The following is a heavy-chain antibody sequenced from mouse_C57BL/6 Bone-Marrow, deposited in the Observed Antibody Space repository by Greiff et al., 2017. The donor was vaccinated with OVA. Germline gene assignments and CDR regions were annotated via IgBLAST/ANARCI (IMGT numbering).Heavy chain of an antibody. CDR3: TTIGYDYDGTFAY. CDR1: GFNIKDDY. D-gene: IGHD2-4*01. CDR2: IDPENGDT. Sequence: EVQLVESGAELVRPGASVKLSCTASGFNIKDDYMHWVKQRPEQGLEWIGWIDPENGDTEYASKFQGKATITADTSSNTAYLQLSSLTSEDTAVYYCTTIGYDYDGTFAYWGQGTLVTVSA. V-gene: IGHV14-4*01. J-gene: IGHJ3*01.